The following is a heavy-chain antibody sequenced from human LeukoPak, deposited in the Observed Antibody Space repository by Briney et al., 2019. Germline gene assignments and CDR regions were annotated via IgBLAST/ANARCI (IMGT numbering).Heavy chain of an antibody. CDR2: ISDTYGTT. Sequence: GGSLRLSCAASGFTFTNYAMTWVRQAPGKGLEWVSSISDTYGTTYYTDSVKGRCTISRDNSKNTVYLQLNNLRAEDTAIYFCARHDSFIPFWGQGTLVTVSS. V-gene: IGHV3-23*01. CDR1: GFTFTNYA. J-gene: IGHJ4*02. CDR3: ARHDSFIPF. D-gene: IGHD3-16*02.